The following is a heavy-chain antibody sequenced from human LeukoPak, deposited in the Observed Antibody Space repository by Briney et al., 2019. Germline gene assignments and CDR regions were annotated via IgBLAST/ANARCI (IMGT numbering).Heavy chain of an antibody. CDR2: IIPIFGTA. CDR1: EGTFSSYA. Sequence: SVKVSCKASEGTFSSYAISWVRQAPGQGLEWMGGIIPIFGTANYAQKFQGRVTITADESTSTAYMELSSLRSEDTAVYYCARVPMVDSYYYYGMDVWGQGTTVTVSS. V-gene: IGHV1-69*01. D-gene: IGHD2-15*01. J-gene: IGHJ6*02. CDR3: ARVPMVDSYYYYGMDV.